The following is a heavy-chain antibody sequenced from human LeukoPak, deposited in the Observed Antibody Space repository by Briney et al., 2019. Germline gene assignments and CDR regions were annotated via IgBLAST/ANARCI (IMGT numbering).Heavy chain of an antibody. Sequence: ASVKVSCKASGYTFTSYAMNWVRQAPGQGLEWMGWINTNTGNPTYAQGFTGRFVFSLDTSVSTAYLQISSLKAEDTAVYYCARVYCSSTSCYESWFDPWGQGTLVTVSS. D-gene: IGHD2-2*01. CDR2: INTNTGNP. V-gene: IGHV7-4-1*02. CDR3: ARVYCSSTSCYESWFDP. J-gene: IGHJ5*02. CDR1: GYTFTSYA.